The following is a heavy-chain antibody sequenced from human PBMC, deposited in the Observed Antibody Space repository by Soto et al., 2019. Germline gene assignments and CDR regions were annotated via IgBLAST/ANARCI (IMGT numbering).Heavy chain of an antibody. J-gene: IGHJ4*02. CDR3: ARSIAAAGRLAETFNY. CDR1: GGTFSSYA. CDR2: IIPIFGTA. D-gene: IGHD6-13*01. Sequence: SVKVSCKASGGTFSSYAISWVRQAPGQGLEWMGGIIPIFGTANYAQKFQGGVTITADESTSTAYMELSSLRSEDTAVYYCARSIAAAGRLAETFNYCGKGTLVTVSS. V-gene: IGHV1-69*13.